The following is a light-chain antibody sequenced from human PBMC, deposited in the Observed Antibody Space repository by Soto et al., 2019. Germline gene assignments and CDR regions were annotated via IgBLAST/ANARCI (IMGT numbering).Light chain of an antibody. CDR1: TGAVTSGHY. CDR3: LLPYSGARPV. J-gene: IGLJ1*01. V-gene: IGLV7-46*01. CDR2: DTS. Sequence: QAVVTQEPSLTVSPGGTVTLTCGSSTGAVTSGHYPYWFQQKPGQAPRTLIYDTSNKHSWTPARFSGSLLGGKAALTLSGAQPQDEAEYYCLLPYSGARPVFGTGTKLTVL.